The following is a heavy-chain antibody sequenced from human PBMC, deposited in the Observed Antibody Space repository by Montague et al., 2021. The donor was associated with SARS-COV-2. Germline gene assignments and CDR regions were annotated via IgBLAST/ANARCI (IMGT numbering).Heavy chain of an antibody. CDR2: STI. Sequence: STIYYSDSFKVLFTISRDNAKNSLYLQMNSLRAEDTAVYYCARGGTYYDFWSGYQNYYYGIDVCGQGTTVTVSS. D-gene: IGHD3-3*01. V-gene: IGHV3-48*03. J-gene: IGHJ6*02. CDR3: ARGGTYYDFWSGYQNYYYGIDV.